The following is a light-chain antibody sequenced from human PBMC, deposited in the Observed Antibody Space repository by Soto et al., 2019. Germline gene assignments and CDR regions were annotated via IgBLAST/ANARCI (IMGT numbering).Light chain of an antibody. CDR1: QTISSW. CDR3: LHYSTRLRN. J-gene: IGKJ4*01. CDR2: KAS. Sequence: GRRIIKKYRASQTISSWLAWYQQKPGKAPKLLIYKASTLKSGVPPRFSVSGTGTDVTLLLSRLQAEDVLPYYGLHYSTRLRNFGGGTKVDIK. V-gene: IGKV1-5*03.